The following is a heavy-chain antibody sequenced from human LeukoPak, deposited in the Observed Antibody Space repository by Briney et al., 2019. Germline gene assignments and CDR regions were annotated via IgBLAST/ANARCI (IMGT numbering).Heavy chain of an antibody. J-gene: IGHJ4*02. CDR2: INQDASEI. D-gene: IGHD2-21*01. CDR1: GFTFSTYW. CDR3: ATDRDNSDWQKRFDS. V-gene: IGHV3-7*01. Sequence: QPGGSLRLSCAASGFTFSTYWMNWYRQAPGKGLEWVGSINQDASEINYVDSVRGRFTIFRDNAKNSLHLQMNSLRAEDTAVYYCATDRDNSDWQKRFDSWGQGTLVTVSS.